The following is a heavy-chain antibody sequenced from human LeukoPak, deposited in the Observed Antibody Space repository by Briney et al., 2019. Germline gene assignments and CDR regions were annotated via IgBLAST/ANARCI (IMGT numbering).Heavy chain of an antibody. V-gene: IGHV4-59*01. CDR2: IYYSGST. D-gene: IGHD5-24*01. J-gene: IGHJ4*02. Sequence: PSETLSLTCSVSGGSISSSYWGWIRQPPRKGLEWIGYIYYSGSTNYNPSLKSRVTISLDSSKNQFSLKLSSVTAADTAVYYCARYHSIKVTFDYWGQGTLVTVSS. CDR1: GGSISSSY. CDR3: ARYHSIKVTFDY.